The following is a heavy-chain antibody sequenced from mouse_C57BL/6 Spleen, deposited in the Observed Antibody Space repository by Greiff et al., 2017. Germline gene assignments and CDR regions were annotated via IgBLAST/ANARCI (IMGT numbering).Heavy chain of an antibody. V-gene: IGHV1-54*01. CDR3: ARSPDGDYGYFGV. J-gene: IGHJ1*03. Sequence: VQLQQSGAELVRPGTSVKVSCKASGYAFTNYLIEWVKQRPGQGLEWIGVINPGSGGTNYNEKFKGKATLTADKSSSTAYMQLSSLTSEDSAVYFCARSPDGDYGYFGVWGTGTTVTVTS. CDR2: INPGSGGT. D-gene: IGHD2-13*01. CDR1: GYAFTNYL.